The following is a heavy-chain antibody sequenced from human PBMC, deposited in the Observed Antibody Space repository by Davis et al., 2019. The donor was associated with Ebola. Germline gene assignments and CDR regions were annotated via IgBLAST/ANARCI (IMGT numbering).Heavy chain of an antibody. CDR3: AREPTYYDFWSGYFDY. D-gene: IGHD3-3*01. V-gene: IGHV3-21*01. J-gene: IGHJ4*02. CDR2: ISSSSSYI. CDR1: GFTFSSYS. Sequence: GESLKISCAASGFTFSSYSMNWVRQAPGKGLEWVSSISSSSSYIYYADSVKGRFTISRDNAKNSLYLQMNSLRAEDTAVYYCAREPTYYDFWSGYFDYWGQGTLVTVSS.